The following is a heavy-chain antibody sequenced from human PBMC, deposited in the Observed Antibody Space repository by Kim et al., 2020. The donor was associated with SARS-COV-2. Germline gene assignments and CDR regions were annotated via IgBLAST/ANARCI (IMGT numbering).Heavy chain of an antibody. CDR3: ARGGGHIVVVIGPQYREPFDY. Sequence: SETLSLTCAVYGGSFSGYYWSWIRQPPGKGLEWIGEINHSGSTNYNPSLKSRVTISVDTSKNQFSLKLSSVTAADTAVYYCARGGGHIVVVIGPQYREPFDYWGQGTLVTVSS. J-gene: IGHJ4*01. V-gene: IGHV4-34*01. CDR1: GGSFSGYY. CDR2: INHSGST. D-gene: IGHD2-21*01.